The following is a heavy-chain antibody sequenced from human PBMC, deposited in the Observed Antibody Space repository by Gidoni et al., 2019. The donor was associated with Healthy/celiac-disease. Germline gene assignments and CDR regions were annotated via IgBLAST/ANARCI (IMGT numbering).Heavy chain of an antibody. CDR3: ARRTGYSSGWLNY. CDR1: GSTFSSYS. D-gene: IGHD6-19*01. J-gene: IGHJ4*02. Sequence: EVQLVESGGGWVQLGGSLRLSCAASGSTFSSYSMNWVRKAPGKGLEWVSYISSSSSTRYYADSVKGRFTISRDNAKNSLYLQMNSLGAEDTAVYYCARRTGYSSGWLNYWGQGTLVTVSS. CDR2: ISSSSSTR. V-gene: IGHV3-48*01.